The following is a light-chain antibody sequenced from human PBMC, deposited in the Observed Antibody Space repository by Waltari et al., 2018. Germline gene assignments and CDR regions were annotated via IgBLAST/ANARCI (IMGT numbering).Light chain of an antibody. Sequence: QSALTQPASVSGSPGQSITLSCTGTSNDIGNYDLVSWYQQRPGEAPKPLMYGATNRPSGVSNRFSGSKSGKTASLTISGLQTEDEADYYCFSFVAANSFVFGPGTKVTVL. V-gene: IGLV2-23*01. CDR2: GAT. CDR1: SNDIGNYDL. J-gene: IGLJ1*01. CDR3: FSFVAANSFV.